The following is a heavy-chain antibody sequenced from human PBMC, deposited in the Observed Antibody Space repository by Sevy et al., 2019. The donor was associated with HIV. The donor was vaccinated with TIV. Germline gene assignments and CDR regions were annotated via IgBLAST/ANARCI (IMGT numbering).Heavy chain of an antibody. CDR1: GFTFSSYG. J-gene: IGHJ6*02. V-gene: IGHV3-33*01. CDR2: IWYDGSNK. D-gene: IGHD6-6*01. Sequence: GGSLRLSCAASGFTFSSYGMHWVRQAPAKGLEWVAVIWYDGSNKYYADSVKGRVTISRDNSKNTLFLQMNSLRDEDTAVYYCARGLAALPGYHYGMDVWGQGTTVTISS. CDR3: ARGLAALPGYHYGMDV.